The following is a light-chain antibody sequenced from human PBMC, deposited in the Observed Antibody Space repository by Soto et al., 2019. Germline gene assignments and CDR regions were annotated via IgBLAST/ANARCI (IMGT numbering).Light chain of an antibody. J-gene: IGKJ1*01. CDR2: DAS. Sequence: IVLTHSPVTLSLSPGERATLSCRASQSVSNNYLAWYQQKPGQAPRLVIYDASSRAAGIPDRFSASGSGTDFTLTISRLEPEDFAVYYCQQYASSPLTFGRGTKVDIK. CDR3: QQYASSPLT. CDR1: QSVSNNY. V-gene: IGKV3-20*01.